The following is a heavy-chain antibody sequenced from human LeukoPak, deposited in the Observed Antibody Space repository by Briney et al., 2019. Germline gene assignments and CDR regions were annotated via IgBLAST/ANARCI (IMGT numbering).Heavy chain of an antibody. D-gene: IGHD2-2*02. J-gene: IGHJ4*02. CDR1: GGSFSGYY. Sequence: SETLSLTCAVYGGSFSGYYWSWIRQPPGKGLEWIGEINHSGSTNYNPSLKSRVTISADTSKNQFSLKLSSVTAADTAVYYCARGEAAAIGNYFDYWGQGTLVTVSS. V-gene: IGHV4-34*01. CDR3: ARGEAAAIGNYFDY. CDR2: INHSGST.